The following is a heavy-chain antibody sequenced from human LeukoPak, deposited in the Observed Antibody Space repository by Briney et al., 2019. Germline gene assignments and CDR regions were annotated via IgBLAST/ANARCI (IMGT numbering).Heavy chain of an antibody. Sequence: GGSLTLSCAASGFTFSSYDMHWVRQAPARGLEWVAVISYDGNNKYYADSVKGRFTISRDNSKKTLYLQMNSLRVEDTAVYYCARDGYNEEDWYFDLWGRGSLVTVSS. CDR1: GFTFSSYD. CDR3: ARDGYNEEDWYFDL. D-gene: IGHD5-24*01. CDR2: ISYDGNNK. J-gene: IGHJ2*01. V-gene: IGHV3-30-3*01.